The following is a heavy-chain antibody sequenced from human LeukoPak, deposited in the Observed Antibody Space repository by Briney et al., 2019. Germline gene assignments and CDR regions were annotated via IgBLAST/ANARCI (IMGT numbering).Heavy chain of an antibody. CDR1: GFTFSTAW. Sequence: GGSLRLSCAPSGFTFSTAWMIWVRQAPGKGLEWLGNINQGGSVTNYVDSVKGRFSISRDNAKNTMYLQMSSLRVEDTAVYYCARDHHSGALDYWGQGTLVTVSS. V-gene: IGHV3-7*01. CDR2: INQGGSVT. D-gene: IGHD1-26*01. CDR3: ARDHHSGALDY. J-gene: IGHJ4*02.